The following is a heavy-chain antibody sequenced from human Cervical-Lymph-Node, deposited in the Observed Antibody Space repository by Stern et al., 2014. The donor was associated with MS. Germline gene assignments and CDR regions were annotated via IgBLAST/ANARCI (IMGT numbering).Heavy chain of an antibody. CDR1: GFTFSSYA. CDR3: AKATYYDFWSGYSQPNWFDP. CDR2: IRGSGGST. D-gene: IGHD3-3*01. J-gene: IGHJ5*02. Sequence: EVQLVESGGGLVQPGGSLRLSCAASGFTFSSYAMSWVRQAPGKGLEWVSAIRGSGGSTYYADSVKGRFTISRDNSKNTLYLQMNSLRAEDTAVYYCAKATYYDFWSGYSQPNWFDPWGQGTLVTVSS. V-gene: IGHV3-23*04.